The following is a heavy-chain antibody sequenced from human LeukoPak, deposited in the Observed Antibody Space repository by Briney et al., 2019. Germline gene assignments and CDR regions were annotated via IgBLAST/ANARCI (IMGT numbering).Heavy chain of an antibody. D-gene: IGHD1-1*01. CDR2: ISSSSSYI. Sequence: GPSLRLSRAPSGFTFSSHSMSWVRQAPGKGLGWVSSISSSSSYIYYADSVKGQFNISRDNAKNSLYLQMNSLRAEDTAVYYCARENARGAFDIWGQGTMVTVSS. J-gene: IGHJ3*02. V-gene: IGHV3-21*01. CDR1: GFTFSSHS. CDR3: ARENARGAFDI.